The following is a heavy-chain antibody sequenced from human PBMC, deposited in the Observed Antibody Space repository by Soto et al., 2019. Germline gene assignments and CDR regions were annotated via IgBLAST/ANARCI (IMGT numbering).Heavy chain of an antibody. D-gene: IGHD6-13*01. CDR2: ISPYNGNT. Sequence: QVQLVQSGAEVKQPGASVKVSCKASGYNFTSYGFTWVRQAPGQGLEWMGWISPYNGNTDYEQKLQGRVTMTTDTYTSTAYMEVRSLRSDDTAVYYCAREGHCTRSSCYRNNYDYDGMDVWGQGTTVTVSS. CDR3: AREGHCTRSSCYRNNYDYDGMDV. J-gene: IGHJ6*02. CDR1: GYNFTSYG. V-gene: IGHV1-18*01.